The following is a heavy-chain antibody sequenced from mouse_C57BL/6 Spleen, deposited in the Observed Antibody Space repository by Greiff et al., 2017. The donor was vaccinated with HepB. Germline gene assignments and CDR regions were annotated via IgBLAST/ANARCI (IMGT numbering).Heavy chain of an antibody. D-gene: IGHD2-5*01. V-gene: IGHV1-52*01. CDR1: GYTFTSYW. CDR3: ARWGYYSNYPDY. CDR2: IDPSDSET. J-gene: IGHJ2*01. Sequence: VQLQQPGAELVRPGSSVKLSCKASGYTFTSYWMHWVKQRPIQGLEWIGNIDPSDSETHYNQKFKDKATLTVDKSSSTAYMQLSSLTSEDSAVSYCARWGYYSNYPDYWGQGTTLTVSS.